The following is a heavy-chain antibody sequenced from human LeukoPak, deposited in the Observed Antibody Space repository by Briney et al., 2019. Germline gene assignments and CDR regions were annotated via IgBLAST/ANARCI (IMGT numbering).Heavy chain of an antibody. CDR2: IIPIFGTA. V-gene: IGHV1-69*13. D-gene: IGHD5-24*01. Sequence: GASVKVSCKASGGTFSSYAISWVRQAPGQGLEWMEGIIPIFGTANYAQKFQGRVTITADESTSTAYMELSSLRSEDTAVYYCARGGTRDGYSSWGQGTLVTVSS. CDR3: ARGGTRDGYSS. CDR1: GGTFSSYA. J-gene: IGHJ5*02.